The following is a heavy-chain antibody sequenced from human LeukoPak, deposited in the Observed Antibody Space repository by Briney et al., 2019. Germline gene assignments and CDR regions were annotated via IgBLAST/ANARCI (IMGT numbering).Heavy chain of an antibody. Sequence: SETLSLTCAVSGGSISSYYWSWIRQPPGKGLEWIGYIYYSGSTNYNPSLKSRVTISVDTSKNQFSLKLSSVTAADTAVYYCARTITAAPYYYYYYGMDVWGQGTTVTVSS. CDR3: ARTITAAPYYYYYYGMDV. J-gene: IGHJ6*02. CDR1: GGSISSYY. D-gene: IGHD6-13*01. V-gene: IGHV4-59*01. CDR2: IYYSGST.